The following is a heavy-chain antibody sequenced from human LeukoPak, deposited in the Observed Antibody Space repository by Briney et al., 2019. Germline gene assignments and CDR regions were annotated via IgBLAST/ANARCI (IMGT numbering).Heavy chain of an antibody. CDR2: INWNGGST. Sequence: GGSLRLSCAASGFTFSSYAIHWVRQAPGKGGEWGSGINWNGGSTVYADSVKGRFTISRDNAKNSLYLQMNSLRAEDTALYYCARDGEYSSSWYYYYYMDVWGKGTTVTVSS. CDR3: ARDGEYSSSWYYYYYMDV. V-gene: IGHV3-20*04. D-gene: IGHD6-13*01. CDR1: GFTFSSYA. J-gene: IGHJ6*03.